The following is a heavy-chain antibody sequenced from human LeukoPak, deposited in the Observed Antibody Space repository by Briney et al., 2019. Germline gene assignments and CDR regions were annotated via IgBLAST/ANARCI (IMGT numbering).Heavy chain of an antibody. D-gene: IGHD3-22*01. V-gene: IGHV3-21*01. J-gene: IGHJ4*02. CDR1: GFTFSSYS. CDR2: FGTRSTSI. Sequence: GGSLRLSCAASGFTFSSYSMNWVRQAPGKGLEWVSSFGTRSTSIYHAGSVKGRFAISRDNAKNSLYLQMNSLRAEDTALYYCAREVSEGFDFWGQGALVTVSS. CDR3: AREVSEGFDF.